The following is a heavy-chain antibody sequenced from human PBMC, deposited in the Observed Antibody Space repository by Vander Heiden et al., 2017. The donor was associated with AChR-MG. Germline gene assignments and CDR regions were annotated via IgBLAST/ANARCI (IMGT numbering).Heavy chain of an antibody. V-gene: IGHV3-7*01. CDR2: IKQEGSEK. J-gene: IGHJ4*02. CDR3: ARGFTY. D-gene: IGHD3-3*01. CDR1: FSSYW. Sequence: FSSYWMSWVRQAPGKGLEWVANIKQEGSEKYYVDSVKGRFTISRDNAKNSLYLQMNSLRAEDTAGYYCARGFTYWGQGTLVTVSS.